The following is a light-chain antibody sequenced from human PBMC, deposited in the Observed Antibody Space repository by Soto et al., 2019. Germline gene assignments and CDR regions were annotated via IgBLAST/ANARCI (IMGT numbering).Light chain of an antibody. J-gene: IGLJ2*01. V-gene: IGLV1-51*01. CDR1: SSNIGNNY. CDR2: DNN. Sequence: QSALTQPPSVSAASRQKVTISCSGSSSNIGNNYVSWYQQLPGTAPKLLIYDNNKRPSGIPDRFSGSKSGTSATLGITGLQTGDEADYYCGTWDSSLSAHVVFGGGTKLTVL. CDR3: GTWDSSLSAHVV.